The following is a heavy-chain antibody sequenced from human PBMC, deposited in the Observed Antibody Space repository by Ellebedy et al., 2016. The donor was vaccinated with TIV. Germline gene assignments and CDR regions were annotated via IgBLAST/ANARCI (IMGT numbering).Heavy chain of an antibody. J-gene: IGHJ3*02. CDR1: GVTFSSYA. Sequence: MPGGSLRLSCAASGVTFSSYAMSWIRQLPGKGLEWIGEINHSGSTNYNPSLKSRVTISVDTSKNQFSLKLSSVTAADTAVYYCAREVRTTVTTNSGAFDIWGQGTMVTVSS. V-gene: IGHV4-34*01. D-gene: IGHD4-17*01. CDR2: INHSGST. CDR3: AREVRTTVTTNSGAFDI.